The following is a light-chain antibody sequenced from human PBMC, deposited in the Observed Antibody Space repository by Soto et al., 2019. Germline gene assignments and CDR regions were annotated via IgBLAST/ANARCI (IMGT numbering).Light chain of an antibody. J-gene: IGKJ5*01. CDR1: QSLLHSNGSNY. V-gene: IGKV2-28*01. CDR3: MQALQTPPT. Sequence: DIVMTQSPLSLPIIHGEPASISCRSSQSLLHSNGSNYLAWYLQKPGQSPQLLIYLGSNRASGVPDRFRGSGSGTDFTLKLSRVEAEDVGIYYCMQALQTPPTFGQGTRLEI. CDR2: LGS.